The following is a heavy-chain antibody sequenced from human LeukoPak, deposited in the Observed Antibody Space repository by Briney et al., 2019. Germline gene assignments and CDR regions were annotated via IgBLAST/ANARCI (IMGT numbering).Heavy chain of an antibody. V-gene: IGHV3-23*01. D-gene: IGHD3-22*01. Sequence: GGSLRLSCAASGFSFSSYVMTWVRQGPGKGLEWVSGISGTGGRIYYVDSVKGRFTISRDNFQSTLYLEMNSLRVEDTAVYYCAKAGLSYDSSGLDYWGQGALVIVSS. CDR2: ISGTGGRI. CDR1: GFSFSSYV. CDR3: AKAGLSYDSSGLDY. J-gene: IGHJ4*02.